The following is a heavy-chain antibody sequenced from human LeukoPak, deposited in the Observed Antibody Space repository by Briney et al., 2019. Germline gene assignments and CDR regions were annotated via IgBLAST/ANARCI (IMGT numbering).Heavy chain of an antibody. CDR2: ITGSGGST. V-gene: IGHV3-23*01. D-gene: IGHD1-26*01. CDR3: AKDAGYSGSYWRPFDY. J-gene: IGHJ4*02. CDR1: GFTFSSCA. Sequence: PGGSLRLSCAASGFTFSSCAMSWVRQAPGKGLEWVSAITGSGGSTYYADSVKGRFTISRDNSKNTLYLQMNSLRAEDTAVYYCAKDAGYSGSYWRPFDYWGQGTLVTVSS.